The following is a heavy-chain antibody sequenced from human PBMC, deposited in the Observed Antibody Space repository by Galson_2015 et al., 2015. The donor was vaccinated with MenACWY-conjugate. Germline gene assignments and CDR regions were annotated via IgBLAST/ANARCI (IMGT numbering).Heavy chain of an antibody. CDR3: ARSIAVASQAFDI. J-gene: IGHJ3*02. D-gene: IGHD6-19*01. CDR1: GFKLSNYD. V-gene: IGHV3-7*03. CDR2: IKQDGSER. Sequence: SLRLSCAASGFKLSNYDISWVRQAPGKGLEYVANIKQDGSERYYVDSVKGRFTISRDNAKSSLYLHMNSLRAEDTAVYYCARSIAVASQAFDIGGPGTMVTVAS.